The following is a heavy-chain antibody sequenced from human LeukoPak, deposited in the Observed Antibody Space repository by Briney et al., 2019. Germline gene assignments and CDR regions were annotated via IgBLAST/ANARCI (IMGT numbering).Heavy chain of an antibody. D-gene: IGHD3-22*01. Sequence: PSETLSLTCAVYGGSFSVYYWSWIRQPPGKGLEWIGEINHSGSTNYNPSLKSRVTISVDTSKNQFSLKLSSVTAADTAVYYCACDQYDSNRFYGMDVWGQGTTVTVSS. J-gene: IGHJ6*02. CDR1: GGSFSVYY. V-gene: IGHV4-34*01. CDR3: ACDQYDSNRFYGMDV. CDR2: INHSGST.